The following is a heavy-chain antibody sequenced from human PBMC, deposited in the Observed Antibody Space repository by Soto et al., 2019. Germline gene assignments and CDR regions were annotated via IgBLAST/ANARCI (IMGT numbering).Heavy chain of an antibody. CDR1: GGSISSGDFS. Sequence: QLQLQESGSGLVKPSQTLSLTGAVSGGSISSGDFSWSWIRQPPGKGLEWIGYIYQTGNSYDNPSLKSRVTISIDRSKNQFSLKLTSVNAADTAVYYCARGTVTDAFDIWGQGTMVTVS. CDR3: ARGTVTDAFDI. J-gene: IGHJ3*02. V-gene: IGHV4-30-2*01. D-gene: IGHD4-17*01. CDR2: IYQTGNS.